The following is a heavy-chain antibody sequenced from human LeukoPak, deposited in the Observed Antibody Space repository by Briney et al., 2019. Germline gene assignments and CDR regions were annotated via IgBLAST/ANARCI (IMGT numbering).Heavy chain of an antibody. V-gene: IGHV4-59*04. CDR1: GGSISSYY. Sequence: SETLSLTCTVSGGSISSYYWSWIRQPPGKGLEWIGSIFHSGSTYYNPFLKSRVTISVGTSKNHFSLKLSSVTAADTALYYCAGANYYDTIGYSRGAFDIWGQGTMVTVSS. CDR2: IFHSGST. D-gene: IGHD3-22*01. J-gene: IGHJ3*02. CDR3: AGANYYDTIGYSRGAFDI.